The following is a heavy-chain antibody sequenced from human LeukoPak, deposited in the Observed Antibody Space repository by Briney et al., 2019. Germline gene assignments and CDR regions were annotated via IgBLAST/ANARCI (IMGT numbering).Heavy chain of an antibody. V-gene: IGHV4-59*01. J-gene: IGHJ4*02. CDR2: IYHSGST. D-gene: IGHD5-12*01. CDR3: ARDGYSGNDGL. Sequence: SETLSLTCTVTGGSISNYYWSWIRQPPGKGLEWIGYIYHSGSTNYNPSLKSRVTISVDTSKNQFSLKLSSVTAADTAVYYCARDGYSGNDGLWGQGTLVTVSS. CDR1: GGSISNYY.